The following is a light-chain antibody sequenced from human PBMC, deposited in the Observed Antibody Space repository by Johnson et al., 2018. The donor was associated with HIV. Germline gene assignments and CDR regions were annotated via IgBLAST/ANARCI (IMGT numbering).Light chain of an antibody. J-gene: IGLJ1*01. CDR3: GTWDSSLSAGV. CDR1: SSNIGNNY. V-gene: IGLV1-51*02. Sequence: QSVLTQPPSVSAAPGQKVTISCSGSSSNIGNNYVSWYQQLPGTAPKLLVYENIMRPSGIPDRFSGSKSDTSATLGITGLQTGDEADYYCGTWDSSLSAGVFGTGTKVTVL. CDR2: ENI.